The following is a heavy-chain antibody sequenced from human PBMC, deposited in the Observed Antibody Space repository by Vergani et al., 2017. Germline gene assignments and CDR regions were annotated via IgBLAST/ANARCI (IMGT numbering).Heavy chain of an antibody. D-gene: IGHD3-22*01. CDR2: IYSTGST. CDR3: ARMGGYDEGDAFRIGYFDS. J-gene: IGHJ4*02. V-gene: IGHV4-31*03. Sequence: QVQLQGSGPGLVKPSQTLSLTCSVSGDSISSSVYYWNWIRQHPGKGLEWIGYIYSTGSTHHNPSLRRRINMSVDTSKNQFSLKLNSVTAADTAMYYCARMGGYDEGDAFRIGYFDSWGPGILVTVSS. CDR1: GDSISSSVYY.